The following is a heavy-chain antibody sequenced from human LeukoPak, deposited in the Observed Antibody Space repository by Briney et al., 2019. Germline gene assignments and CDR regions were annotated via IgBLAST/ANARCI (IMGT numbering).Heavy chain of an antibody. CDR2: ISVRSNYI. Sequence: GRSLRLSCVASGYTFRRFSINWVRQAPGNGLEWVSYISVRSNYIYYADSVTGRFSISRDDDRDSLFLQMNRLRAEDTAVYYCVRLRRNSDTSGYCYYYDFWGQGTLVTVSS. D-gene: IGHD3-22*01. CDR1: GYTFRRFS. CDR3: VRLRRNSDTSGYCYYYDF. V-gene: IGHV3-21*01. J-gene: IGHJ4*02.